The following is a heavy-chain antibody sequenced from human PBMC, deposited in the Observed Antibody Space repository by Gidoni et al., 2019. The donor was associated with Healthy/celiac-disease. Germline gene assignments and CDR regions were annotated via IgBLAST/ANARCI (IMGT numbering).Heavy chain of an antibody. CDR3: ARGVRIAAAGVPDYYYYGMDV. V-gene: IGHV1-69*01. D-gene: IGHD6-13*01. CDR2: IIPIFVTS. J-gene: IGHJ6*02. CDR1: GGTCSSYA. Sequence: QVQLVQSGAEVKKPGSSVKVSCKASGGTCSSYAISWVRQAPGQGLEWMGGIIPIFVTSNYSQKCQGRVTITADESTSTAYMELSSLRSEDTAVYYCARGVRIAAAGVPDYYYYGMDVWGQGTTVTVSS.